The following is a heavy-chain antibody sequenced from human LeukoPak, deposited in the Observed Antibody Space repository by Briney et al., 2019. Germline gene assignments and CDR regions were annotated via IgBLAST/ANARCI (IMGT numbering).Heavy chain of an antibody. CDR3: TRGVSGTYNAFDI. D-gene: IGHD1-26*01. V-gene: IGHV3-74*01. J-gene: IGHJ3*02. CDR1: GFTFRNHY. Sequence: PGGSLRLSCAASGFTFRNHYMHWVRQAPGKGLVWVSRINTDGSSTYYADSVKGRFTISRDNAKNTLYLQMNSLRVEDTAVYYCTRGVSGTYNAFDIWGQGTMVTVSS. CDR2: INTDGSST.